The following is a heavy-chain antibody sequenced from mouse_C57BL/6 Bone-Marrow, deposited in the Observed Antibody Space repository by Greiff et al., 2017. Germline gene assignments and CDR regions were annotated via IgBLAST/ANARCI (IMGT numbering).Heavy chain of an antibody. J-gene: IGHJ4*01. Sequence: VQLQQPGAELVKPGASVKMSCKASGYTFTSYWITWVKQRPGQGLEWIGDIYPGSGSTNYNEKFKSKATLTVDTSSSTAYMQLSSLTSEDSAVYYCAREGYDGYLYYDAMDYWGQGTSVTVSS. V-gene: IGHV1-55*01. CDR1: GYTFTSYW. D-gene: IGHD2-3*01. CDR3: AREGYDGYLYYDAMDY. CDR2: IYPGSGST.